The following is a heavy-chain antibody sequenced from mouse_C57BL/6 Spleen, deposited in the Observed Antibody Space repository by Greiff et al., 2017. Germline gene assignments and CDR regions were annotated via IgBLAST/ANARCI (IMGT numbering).Heavy chain of an antibody. J-gene: IGHJ4*01. CDR3: ARGGYYGNYYAMDY. Sequence: QVQLQQPGAELVKPGASVTMSCKASGYTFTSYWITWVKQRPGQGLEWIGDIYPGSGSTNYNEKFKSKATLTVDTSSSTAYLQLSSLTSEDSAVYYCARGGYYGNYYAMDYGGQGTSVTVSS. D-gene: IGHD2-1*01. V-gene: IGHV1-55*01. CDR2: IYPGSGST. CDR1: GYTFTSYW.